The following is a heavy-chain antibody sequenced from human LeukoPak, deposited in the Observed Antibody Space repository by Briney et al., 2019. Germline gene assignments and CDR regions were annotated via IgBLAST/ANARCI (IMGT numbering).Heavy chain of an antibody. CDR3: ARSPQYSSGWYYYYYYMDV. CDR1: GFTFSSYE. V-gene: IGHV3-48*03. J-gene: IGHJ6*03. D-gene: IGHD6-19*01. CDR2: ISSSGSTI. Sequence: GGSLRLSCAASGFTFSSYEMNGVRQAPGKGLEWVSYISSSGSTIYYADSVKGRFTISRNHAKNSLYLQMNSLRAEDTAVYYCARSPQYSSGWYYYYYYMDVWGKGTTVTISS.